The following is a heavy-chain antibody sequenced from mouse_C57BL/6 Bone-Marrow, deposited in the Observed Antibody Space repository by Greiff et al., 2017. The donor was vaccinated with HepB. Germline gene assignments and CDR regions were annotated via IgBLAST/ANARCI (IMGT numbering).Heavy chain of an antibody. CDR3: ARQGTTVVAIDIPHAMDY. V-gene: IGHV1-54*01. Sequence: QVQLQQSGAELVRPGASVKLSCKASGYAFTNYLIEWVKQRPGQGLEWIGVINPGSGGTNYNEKFKGKATLTADKSSSTAYMQLSSLTSEDSAVYFGARQGTTVVAIDIPHAMDYWGQGTSVTVSS. J-gene: IGHJ4*01. D-gene: IGHD1-1*01. CDR2: INPGSGGT. CDR1: GYAFTNYL.